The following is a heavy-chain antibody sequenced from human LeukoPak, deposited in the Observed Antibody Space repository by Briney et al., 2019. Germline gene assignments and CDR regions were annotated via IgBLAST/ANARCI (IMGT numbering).Heavy chain of an antibody. D-gene: IGHD4-17*01. J-gene: IGHJ4*02. CDR2: ISGSGGST. V-gene: IGHV3-23*01. CDR3: AKADDYGDYVPFDY. Sequence: GGSLRLSCAASAFTFSSYAMSWVRQAPGKGLEWVSAISGSGGSTYYADSVKGRFTISRDDSKNTLYLQMNSLRAEDTAVYYCAKADDYGDYVPFDYWGQGTLVTVSS. CDR1: AFTFSSYA.